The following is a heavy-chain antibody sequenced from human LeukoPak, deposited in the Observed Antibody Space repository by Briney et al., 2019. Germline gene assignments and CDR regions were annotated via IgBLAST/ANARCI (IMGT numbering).Heavy chain of an antibody. D-gene: IGHD3-22*01. Sequence: PSETLSLTCSVSGGSISSSSYYWGWIRQPPGKGLEWIGSIYYSGSTYYNPSLKSRVTISVDTSKNQFSLKLSSVTAADTAVYYCARDSYYYDSSGYWRYFDYWGQGTLVTVSS. J-gene: IGHJ4*02. CDR3: ARDSYYYDSSGYWRYFDY. CDR1: GGSISSSSYY. V-gene: IGHV4-39*07. CDR2: IYYSGST.